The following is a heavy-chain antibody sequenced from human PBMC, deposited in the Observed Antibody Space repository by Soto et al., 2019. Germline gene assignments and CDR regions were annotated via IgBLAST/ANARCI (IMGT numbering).Heavy chain of an antibody. V-gene: IGHV1-69*13. CDR1: GGTFSSYA. D-gene: IGHD6-6*01. CDR2: IIPIFGTA. J-gene: IGHJ4*02. CDR3: AIEYSSSPPYYPIGY. Sequence: SVNVSCKASGGTFSSYAISWVRQAPGQGLEWMGGIIPIFGTANYAQKFQGRVTITADESTSTAYMELSSLRSEDTAVYYCAIEYSSSPPYYPIGYWGQGTLVTVSS.